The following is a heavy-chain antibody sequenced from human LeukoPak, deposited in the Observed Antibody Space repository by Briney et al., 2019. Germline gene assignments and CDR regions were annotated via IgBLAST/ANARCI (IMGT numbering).Heavy chain of an antibody. CDR3: AGAKIPAADYYFDY. CDR2: IYYSGST. J-gene: IGHJ4*02. Sequence: IPSQTLSLTCTVSGGSISSGSYYWSWIRQPPVKGLEWIGYIYYSGSTNYNPSLKSRVTISVDTSKNQFSLKLSSVTAADTAVYYCAGAKIPAADYYFDYWGQGTLVTVSS. V-gene: IGHV4-61*01. D-gene: IGHD2-2*01. CDR1: GGSISSGSYY.